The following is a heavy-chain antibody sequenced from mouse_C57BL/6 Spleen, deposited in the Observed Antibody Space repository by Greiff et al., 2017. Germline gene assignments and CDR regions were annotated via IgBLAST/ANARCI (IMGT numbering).Heavy chain of an antibody. CDR2: IRNKANNHAT. V-gene: IGHV6-6*01. D-gene: IGHD2-5*01. CDR1: GFPFSDAW. J-gene: IGHJ2*01. Sequence: EVQRVESGGGLVQPGGSMKLSCAASGFPFSDAWMDWVRQSPEKGLEWVAEIRNKANNHATYYAESVKGRFTISRDDSKSSVYLQRNSLSAEDTGIYYCTRVYSSYFDYWGQGTTLTVSS. CDR3: TRVYSSYFDY.